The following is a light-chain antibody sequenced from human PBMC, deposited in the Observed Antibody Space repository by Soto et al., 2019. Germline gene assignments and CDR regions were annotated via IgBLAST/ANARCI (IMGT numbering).Light chain of an antibody. CDR1: SSDVGSYNR. CDR2: EVS. J-gene: IGLJ1*01. Sequence: SVLTQPPSVSGSPGQSVTISCTGTSSDVGSYNRVSWYQQPPGTAPKLMIYEVSNRPSGVPDRFSGSKSGNTASLTISGLQAEDEADYYCSSYTSSSTAYVFGTGTKVTVL. V-gene: IGLV2-18*02. CDR3: SSYTSSSTAYV.